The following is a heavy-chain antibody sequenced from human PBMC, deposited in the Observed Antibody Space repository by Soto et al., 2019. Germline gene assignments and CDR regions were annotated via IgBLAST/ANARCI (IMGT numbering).Heavy chain of an antibody. CDR1: GFTFSSYG. J-gene: IGHJ4*02. Sequence: QVQLVESGGGVVQAGRSLRLSCAASGFTFSSYGMHWVRQAPGMGLEWVAVIWYDGSNKYYADSVKGRFTISRDNSKNTLYLQMNSLRAEDTAVYYCARGRYWRGGSCRGGDYFDYWGQGTLVSVSS. CDR2: IWYDGSNK. V-gene: IGHV3-33*01. D-gene: IGHD2-15*01. CDR3: ARGRYWRGGSCRGGDYFDY.